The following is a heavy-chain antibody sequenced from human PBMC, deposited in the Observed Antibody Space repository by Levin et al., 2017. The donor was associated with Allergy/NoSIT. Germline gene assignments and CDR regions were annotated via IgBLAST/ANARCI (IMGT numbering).Heavy chain of an antibody. D-gene: IGHD3-10*01. V-gene: IGHV4-59*01. CDR3: ARAFAEPYGSGSYPPFDY. Sequence: SETLSLTCTVSGGSISSYYWSWIRQPPGKGLEWIGYIYYSGSTNYNPSLKSRVTISVDTSKNQFSLKLSSVTAADTAVYYCARAFAEPYGSGSYPPFDYWGQGTLVTVSS. CDR2: IYYSGST. J-gene: IGHJ4*02. CDR1: GGSISSYY.